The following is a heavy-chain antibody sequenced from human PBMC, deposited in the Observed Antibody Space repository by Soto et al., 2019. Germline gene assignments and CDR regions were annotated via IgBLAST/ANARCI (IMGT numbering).Heavy chain of an antibody. CDR2: ILPLFGIA. D-gene: IGHD4-4*01. CDR1: GDIFSSSA. V-gene: IGHV1-69*17. Sequence: QVQLVQSGAEVKKPGSSVKVSCKASGDIFSSSAISWVRQAPGLGLEWMGGILPLFGIANYAQNFQGRVTITAEKSRGTVYMALSSLRSEDTAVYYCARRGSNEGFDPWGQGNLVTVSS. CDR3: ARRGSNEGFDP. J-gene: IGHJ5*02.